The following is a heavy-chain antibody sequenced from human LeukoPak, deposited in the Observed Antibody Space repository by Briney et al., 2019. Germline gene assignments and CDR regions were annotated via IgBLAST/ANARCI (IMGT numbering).Heavy chain of an antibody. D-gene: IGHD3-10*01. Sequence: GGSLQFSCQGSGSTFTTYWSAWVRQLPGKGLEWLGIFYPGDSDTTYSPSFRGPVNISADKSISTAYLQWSNLKASDTAMYYCARPITMVRGHNAFDIWGQGTMVTVSS. J-gene: IGHJ3*02. CDR3: ARPITMVRGHNAFDI. CDR1: GSTFTTYW. CDR2: FYPGDSDT. V-gene: IGHV5-51*01.